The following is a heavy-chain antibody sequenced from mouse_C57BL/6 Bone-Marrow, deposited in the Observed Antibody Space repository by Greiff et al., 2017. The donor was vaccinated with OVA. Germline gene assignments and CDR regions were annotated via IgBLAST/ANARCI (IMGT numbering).Heavy chain of an antibody. Sequence: QVQLQQPGAELVKPGASVKLSCKASGYTFPSYWMHWVQQRPGQGLEWIGRIDPNSGGPKYNEKFKSKATLTVDKPSSTAYMQLSSLTSEDSSFYYCAREYGSSSGYFDYWGQGTTLTVSS. J-gene: IGHJ2*01. CDR1: GYTFPSYW. CDR2: IDPNSGGP. CDR3: AREYGSSSGYFDY. V-gene: IGHV1-72*01. D-gene: IGHD1-1*01.